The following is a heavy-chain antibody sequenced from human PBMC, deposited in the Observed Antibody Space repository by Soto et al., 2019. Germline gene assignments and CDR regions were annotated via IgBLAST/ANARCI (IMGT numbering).Heavy chain of an antibody. CDR2: VSTNGRAT. D-gene: IGHD3-10*01. Sequence: PXGSLRLSCRASGLALGNYARNWVRQVPGRGLEWVAGVSTNGRATYYADSVRGRFTISRDNSKITVYLQMNSLRAEDTAVYYCTKDRAFNYFYGMDVWGQGTTVTVSS. CDR3: TKDRAFNYFYGMDV. J-gene: IGHJ6*02. CDR1: GLALGNYA. V-gene: IGHV3-23*01.